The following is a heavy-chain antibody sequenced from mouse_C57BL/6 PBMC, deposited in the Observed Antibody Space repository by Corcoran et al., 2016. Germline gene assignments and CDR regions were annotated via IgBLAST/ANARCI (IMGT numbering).Heavy chain of an antibody. D-gene: IGHD1-1*01. J-gene: IGHJ1*03. Sequence: QVQLQQSGAELVKPGASVKISCKASGYAFSSYWMNWVKQRPGKGLEWIGQIYPGDGDTNYNGKFKGKATLTADKSSSTAYMQLSSLTSEDSAVYFCAREGYYGSSPPYWYFDVWGTGTTVTVSS. CDR2: IYPGDGDT. V-gene: IGHV1-80*01. CDR3: AREGYYGSSPPYWYFDV. CDR1: GYAFSSYW.